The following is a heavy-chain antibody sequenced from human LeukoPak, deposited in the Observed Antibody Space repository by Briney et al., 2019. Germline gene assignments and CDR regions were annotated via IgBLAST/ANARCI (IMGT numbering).Heavy chain of an antibody. CDR3: ARLTIGFDY. CDR1: GGSISSSSYY. D-gene: IGHD3-16*01. V-gene: IGHV4-39*07. CDR2: IYYSGST. J-gene: IGHJ4*02. Sequence: SETLSLTCTVSGGSISSSSYYRGWIRQPPGKGLEWIGSIYYSGSTYYNPSLKSRVTISVDTSKNQFSLKLSSVTAADTAVYYCARLTIGFDYWGQGTLVTVSS.